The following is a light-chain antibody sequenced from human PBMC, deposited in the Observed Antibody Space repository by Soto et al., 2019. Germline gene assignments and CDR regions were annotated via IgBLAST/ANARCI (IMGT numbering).Light chain of an antibody. J-gene: IGKJ1*01. CDR1: QSISGW. CDR3: QQYSSYPWT. Sequence: DIQMTQSPSTLSASVGDRVTITCRASQSISGWLAWYQQKPGQAPKLLIYDASSLESGVPSRFSGSGSGAEFTLTISSLQPDDFATYYCQQYSSYPWTFGQGTKWIS. V-gene: IGKV1-5*01. CDR2: DAS.